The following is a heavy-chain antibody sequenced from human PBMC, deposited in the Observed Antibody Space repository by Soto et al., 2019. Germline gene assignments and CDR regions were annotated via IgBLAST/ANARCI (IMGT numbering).Heavy chain of an antibody. V-gene: IGHV4-59*01. J-gene: IGHJ4*02. CDR3: ARTKGGRTVTTIDY. CDR1: GGSISSYY. CDR2: IYYSGST. D-gene: IGHD4-17*01. Sequence: PSETLSLTCTVSGGSISSYYWSWIRQPPGKGLEWIGYIYYSGSTNYNPSLKSRVTISVDTSKNQFSLKLSSVTAADTAVYYCARTKGGRTVTTIDYWGRGTLVTVSS.